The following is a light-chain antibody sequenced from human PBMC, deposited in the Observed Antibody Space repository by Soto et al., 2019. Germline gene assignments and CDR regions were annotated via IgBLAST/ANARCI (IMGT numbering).Light chain of an antibody. J-gene: IGKJ4*01. Sequence: EIVLSQSPGSLSFYPRERATLSCRASHSVSSNHFAWYQQKPGQAPRLLIFDASNRATGISDRFSGSGSGTEFALTISRLEPEDFAVYFCQHCDSSRLTFGGGTKVDIK. V-gene: IGKV3-20*01. CDR2: DAS. CDR1: HSVSSNH. CDR3: QHCDSSRLT.